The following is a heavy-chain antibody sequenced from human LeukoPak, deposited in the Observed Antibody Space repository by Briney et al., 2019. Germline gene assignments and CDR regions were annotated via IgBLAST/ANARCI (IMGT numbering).Heavy chain of an antibody. V-gene: IGHV1-18*01. Sequence: ASVKVSCKASGYTFTSYGISWVRQAPGQGLEWMGWISAYNGNTNYAQKLQGRVTMTTDTSTSTAYVELRSLRSDDTAVYYCARDSGSYGAFDIWGQGTMVTVSS. CDR3: ARDSGSYGAFDI. CDR1: GYTFTSYG. J-gene: IGHJ3*02. D-gene: IGHD3-10*01. CDR2: ISAYNGNT.